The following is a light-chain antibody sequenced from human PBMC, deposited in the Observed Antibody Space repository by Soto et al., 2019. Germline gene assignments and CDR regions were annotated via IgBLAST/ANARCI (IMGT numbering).Light chain of an antibody. CDR2: LAS. CDR1: QDSSRS. CDR3: QQYGGSPFT. V-gene: IGKV1-9*01. J-gene: IGKJ3*01. Sequence: IQLTQSPSSLSASVGDRVTITCRASQDSSRSVAWYQQKPGNAPQLLIYLASNLQGGVPPRFSGSGSGTEFTLTISGLQPEDFAVYYCQQYGGSPFTFGPGTKVDIK.